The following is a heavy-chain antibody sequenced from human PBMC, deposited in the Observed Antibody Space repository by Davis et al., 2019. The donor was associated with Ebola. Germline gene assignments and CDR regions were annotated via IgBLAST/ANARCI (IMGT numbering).Heavy chain of an antibody. CDR1: GHYFSTYA. CDR3: ARSVTIFGVTQPENTVHYYAMDV. D-gene: IGHD3-3*01. V-gene: IGHV1-69*06. CDR2: IIPIFGTP. J-gene: IGHJ6*02. Sequence: SVKVSCKASGHYFSTYAISWVRQAPGRGLEWMGGIIPIFGTPNYAQKFQGRVTITADKSTSTAYMELSSLRSEDTAVYFCARSVTIFGVTQPENTVHYYAMDVWGQGTTVTVSS.